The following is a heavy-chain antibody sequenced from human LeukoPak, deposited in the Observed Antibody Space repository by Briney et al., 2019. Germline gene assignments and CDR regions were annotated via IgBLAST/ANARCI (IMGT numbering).Heavy chain of an antibody. CDR2: INPNSGGT. J-gene: IGHJ3*02. D-gene: IGHD2-2*01. CDR1: GYTFTGYY. Sequence: ASVKVSCKASGYTFTGYYMHWVRQAPGQGLEWMGWINPNSGGTNYAQKFQGWVTMTRDTSISAAYMELSRLRSDDTAVYYCARRRSTSCYAFDIWGQGTMVTVSS. V-gene: IGHV1-2*04. CDR3: ARRRSTSCYAFDI.